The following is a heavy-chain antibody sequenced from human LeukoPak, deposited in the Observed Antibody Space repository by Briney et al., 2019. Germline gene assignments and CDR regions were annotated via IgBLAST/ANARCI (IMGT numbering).Heavy chain of an antibody. CDR1: GFTFSGYA. Sequence: GGSLRLSCAASGFTFSGYAVSWVRRTPGKGLEWVSGISGSGDNTLYADSVKGRFTISRDNSKNTLYLEMNSLRAEDTAIYSCAKMKGHPLPKPYTDVWGQGPTVTVSS. V-gene: IGHV3-23*01. D-gene: IGHD4-11*01. J-gene: IGHJ6*01. CDR2: ISGSGDNT. CDR3: AKMKGHPLPKPYTDV.